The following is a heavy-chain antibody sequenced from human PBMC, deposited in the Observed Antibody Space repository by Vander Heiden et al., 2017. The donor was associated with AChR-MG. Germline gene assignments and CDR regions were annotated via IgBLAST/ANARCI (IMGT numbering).Heavy chain of an antibody. V-gene: IGHV3-23*01. CDR2: LSGRGGST. CDR3: AKDIGGGSCYAPYDY. Sequence: EVQLLESGGGLVQPGGSLRISCAASGFTFSTYAMSWVRQAPGKGLEWVSTLSGRGGSTFYADSVKGRFTISRDISQNTLYLQMNSLGAEDTAVYYCAKDIGGGSCYAPYDYWGQGTLVTVSS. D-gene: IGHD2-15*01. CDR1: GFTFSTYA. J-gene: IGHJ4*02.